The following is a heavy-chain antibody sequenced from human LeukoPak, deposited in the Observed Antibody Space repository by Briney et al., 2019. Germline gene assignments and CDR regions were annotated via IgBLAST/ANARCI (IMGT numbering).Heavy chain of an antibody. CDR1: GYTFTSYG. D-gene: IGHD3-9*01. V-gene: IGHV1-18*01. J-gene: IGHJ6*03. CDR2: ISAYNGNT. Sequence: ASVKVSCKASGYTFTSYGISWVRQAPGQGLEWMGWISAYNGNTNYAQKLQGRVTMTTDTSTSIAYMELRSLRSDDTAVYYCARETGFMGYDILTGYYTNMDVWGKGTTVTISS. CDR3: ARETGFMGYDILTGYYTNMDV.